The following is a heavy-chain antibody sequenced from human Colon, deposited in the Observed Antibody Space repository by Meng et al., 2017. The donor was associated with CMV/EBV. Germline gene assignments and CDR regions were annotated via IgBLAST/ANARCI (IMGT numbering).Heavy chain of an antibody. V-gene: IGHV4-59*01. CDR1: GGSITQNY. Sequence: SETLSLTCAVSGGSITQNYWSWIRQAPGKGLEWIGYSYYSGSTNYNPSLKSRVTISVDTSKNQFSLRLTSVTAADTAVYYCARGVGGSRKMKYWGQGTLVTVSS. D-gene: IGHD1-26*01. CDR3: ARGVGGSRKMKY. CDR2: SYYSGST. J-gene: IGHJ4*02.